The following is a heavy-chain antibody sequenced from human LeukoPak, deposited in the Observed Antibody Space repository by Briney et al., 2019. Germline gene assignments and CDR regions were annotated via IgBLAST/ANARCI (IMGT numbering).Heavy chain of an antibody. V-gene: IGHV4-39*01. CDR2: IYYSGST. D-gene: IGHD7-27*01. CDR1: GGSISSSSYY. CDR3: ARRQTGDFDY. Sequence: SETLSPTCTVSGGSISSSSYYWGWIRQPPGKGLEWIGSIYYSGSTYYNPSLKSRVTISVDTSKNQFSLKLSSVTAADTAVYYCARRQTGDFDYWGQGTLVTVSS. J-gene: IGHJ4*02.